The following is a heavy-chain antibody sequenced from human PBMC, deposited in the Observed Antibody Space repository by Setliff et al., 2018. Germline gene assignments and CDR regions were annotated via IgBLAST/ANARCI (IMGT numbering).Heavy chain of an antibody. J-gene: IGHJ6*02. CDR3: ARNWVTAQHYYYGMDV. V-gene: IGHV3-23*01. CDR1: GFTFSSYW. CDR2: ISGSGGST. D-gene: IGHD2-21*02. Sequence: LRLSCAASGFTFSSYWMSWVRQAPGKGLEWVSAISGSGGSTYYADSVKGRFTISRDNSKNTLYLQMNSLGAEDTAVYYCARNWVTAQHYYYGMDVWGQGTTVTSP.